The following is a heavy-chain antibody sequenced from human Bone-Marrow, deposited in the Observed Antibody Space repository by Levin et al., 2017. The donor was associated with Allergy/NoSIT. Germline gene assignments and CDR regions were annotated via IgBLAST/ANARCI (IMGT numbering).Heavy chain of an antibody. Sequence: GGSLRLSCAASGFTFSSYGMHWVRQAPGKGLEWVAVISYDGSNKYYADSVKGRFTISRDNSKNTLYLQMNSLRAEDTAVYYCAKDRYSGLYYFDYWGQGTLVTVSS. CDR1: GFTFSSYG. D-gene: IGHD1-26*01. V-gene: IGHV3-30*18. CDR3: AKDRYSGLYYFDY. CDR2: ISYDGSNK. J-gene: IGHJ4*02.